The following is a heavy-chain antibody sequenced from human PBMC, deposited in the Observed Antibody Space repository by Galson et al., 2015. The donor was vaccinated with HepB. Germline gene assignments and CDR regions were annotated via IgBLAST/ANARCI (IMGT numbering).Heavy chain of an antibody. V-gene: IGHV3-23*01. CDR2: ISDSGGST. D-gene: IGHD6-13*01. J-gene: IGHJ5*02. CDR3: AKFPGGIAAAGNWFDP. CDR1: GFTFSRNA. Sequence: SLRLSCAASGFTFSRNAMSWVRQAPGKGLGWVSGISDSGGSTYYADSVKGRFTISRDNSKNTLYLQMNSLRAEDTAVYYCAKFPGGIAAAGNWFDPWGQGTLVTVSS.